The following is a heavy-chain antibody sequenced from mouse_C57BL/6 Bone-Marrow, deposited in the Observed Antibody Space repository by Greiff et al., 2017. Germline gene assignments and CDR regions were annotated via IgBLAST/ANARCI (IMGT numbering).Heavy chain of an antibody. D-gene: IGHD1-1*01. V-gene: IGHV5-9-1*02. CDR2: ISSGGAYI. Sequence: DVQLVESGEGLVKPGGSLKLSCAASGFTFSSYAMSWVRQTPEKRLEWVAYISSGGAYIYYADTVKGRFTISRDNARNTLYLQMSSLKSEDTAMYYCTKLLRVYWYFDVWGTGTTVTVSS. CDR1: GFTFSSYA. J-gene: IGHJ1*03. CDR3: TKLLRVYWYFDV.